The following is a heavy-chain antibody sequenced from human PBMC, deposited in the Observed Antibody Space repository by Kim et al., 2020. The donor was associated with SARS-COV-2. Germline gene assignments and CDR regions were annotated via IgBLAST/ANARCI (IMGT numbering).Heavy chain of an antibody. V-gene: IGHV4-34*01. Sequence: IDHSGSAKYNPSLKSQVTISIDTSNNQFSLKMNSVTAADTAIYYCARYDFWSRGTLVTVSS. CDR3: ARYDF. CDR2: IDHSGSA. J-gene: IGHJ4*02. D-gene: IGHD3-3*01.